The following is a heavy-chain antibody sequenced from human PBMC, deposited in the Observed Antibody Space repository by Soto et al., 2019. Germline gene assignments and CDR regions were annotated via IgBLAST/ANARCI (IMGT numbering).Heavy chain of an antibody. D-gene: IGHD6-6*01. J-gene: IGHJ4*02. Sequence: SVKVSCKASGGTFSNYAISWVRQAPGQGLEWMGGIIPIFTTTKYAQKFQGRVTFTADESTSTAYMELSSLRSDDTAVYYCAIEYSSSPPYYPIGYWGQGTLVTVSS. V-gene: IGHV1-69*13. CDR1: GGTFSNYA. CDR3: AIEYSSSPPYYPIGY. CDR2: IIPIFTTT.